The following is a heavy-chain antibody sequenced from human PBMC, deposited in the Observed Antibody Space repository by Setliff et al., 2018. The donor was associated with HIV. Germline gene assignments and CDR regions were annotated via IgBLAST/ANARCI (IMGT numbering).Heavy chain of an antibody. V-gene: IGHV3-74*01. J-gene: IGHJ4*02. CDR1: GFAFSSQA. CDR3: VRGSGYYYFDN. D-gene: IGHD3-22*01. Sequence: PGGSLRLSCAASGFAFSSQAMSWVRQAPGKGLDWVFGMNTDGSSTRYADSVKGRSTISRDNAKNMLYLQMNSLSADDTAVYYCVRGSGYYYFDNWGQGALVTVSS. CDR2: MNTDGSST.